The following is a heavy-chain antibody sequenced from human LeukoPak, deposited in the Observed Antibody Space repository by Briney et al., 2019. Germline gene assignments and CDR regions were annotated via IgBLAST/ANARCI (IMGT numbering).Heavy chain of an antibody. CDR2: MDPSVSTT. J-gene: IGHJ4*02. Sequence: EESLRISCTTSGHTFTTYRITWVRRVPGKGLKWMGRMDPSVSTTTYSPSFQGPVTISLDPSIRTAYLQWSSLEASDTAIYYCARSSRTNRRGWYGFYYFDYWGQGTRVTVSS. CDR3: ARSSRTNRRGWYGFYYFDY. D-gene: IGHD6-19*01. CDR1: GHTFTTYR. V-gene: IGHV5-10-1*01.